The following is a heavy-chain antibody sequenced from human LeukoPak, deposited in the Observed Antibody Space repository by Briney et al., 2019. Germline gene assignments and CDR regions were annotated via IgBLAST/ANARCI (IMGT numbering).Heavy chain of an antibody. CDR2: IYYSGST. CDR3: ASVGGYSSGWYASGFDP. Sequence: SETLSLTCTVSGGSISSSSYYWGWIRQPPGKGPEWIGSIYYSGSTNYNPSLKTRVTISLDTSKNQFSLKLTSVTAADTAVYYCASVGGYSSGWYASGFDPWGQGTLFTVSS. D-gene: IGHD6-19*01. CDR1: GGSISSSSYY. J-gene: IGHJ5*02. V-gene: IGHV4-39*07.